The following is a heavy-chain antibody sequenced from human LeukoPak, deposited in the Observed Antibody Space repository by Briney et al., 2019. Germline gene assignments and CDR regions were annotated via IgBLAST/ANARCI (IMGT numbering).Heavy chain of an antibody. J-gene: IGHJ4*02. CDR2: IHSGGETI. CDR1: GFTFSTYD. Sequence: QPGGSLRLSCAASGFTFSTYDMNRVRQAPGKGLEWVSYIHSGGETIFYADSVKGRFTISRDIAKNSLYLQMNSLRAEDTAVYYCARKLTGTTYFASWGQGTLVTVSS. CDR3: ARKLTGTTYFAS. V-gene: IGHV3-48*03. D-gene: IGHD1-1*01.